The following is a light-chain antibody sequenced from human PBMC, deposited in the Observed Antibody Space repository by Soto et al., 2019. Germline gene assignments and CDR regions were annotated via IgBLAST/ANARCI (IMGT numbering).Light chain of an antibody. CDR3: QQYAT. J-gene: IGKJ4*01. CDR2: GAS. V-gene: IGKV3-20*01. CDR1: QSISSSY. Sequence: EIVLTQSPGALALSPGKRATLSCRASQSISSSYLAWYQQKPGQAPRLLIYGASSRATGIPDRFSGSGSGTDFTLTISRLEPEDFAVYYCQQYATFGGGTKVDIK.